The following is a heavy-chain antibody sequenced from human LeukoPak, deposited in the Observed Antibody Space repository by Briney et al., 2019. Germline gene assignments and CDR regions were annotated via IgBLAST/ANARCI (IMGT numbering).Heavy chain of an antibody. J-gene: IGHJ4*02. Sequence: PGGSLRLSCAASGFTFSSYATSWVRQAPGKGLEWVSAISGSGGSTYYADSVKGRFTISRDNSKNTLYLQMNSLRAEDTAVYYCAKGVVVVPAAIDYWGQGTLVTVSS. CDR1: GFTFSSYA. CDR3: AKGVVVVPAAIDY. D-gene: IGHD2-2*01. CDR2: ISGSGGST. V-gene: IGHV3-23*01.